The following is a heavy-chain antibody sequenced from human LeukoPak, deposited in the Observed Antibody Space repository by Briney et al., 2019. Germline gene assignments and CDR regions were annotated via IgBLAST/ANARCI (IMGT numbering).Heavy chain of an antibody. CDR1: GYTFTSYG. J-gene: IGHJ3*02. CDR2: ISAYNGNT. V-gene: IGHV1-18*01. D-gene: IGHD3-22*01. CDR3: ARDSTMIVVVITTNDAFDI. Sequence: ASVKVSCKASGYTFTSYGISWVRQAPGQGLEWMGWISAYNGNTNYAQMLQGRVTMTTDTSTSTAYMELRSLRSDDTAVYYCARDSTMIVVVITTNDAFDIWGQGTMVTVSS.